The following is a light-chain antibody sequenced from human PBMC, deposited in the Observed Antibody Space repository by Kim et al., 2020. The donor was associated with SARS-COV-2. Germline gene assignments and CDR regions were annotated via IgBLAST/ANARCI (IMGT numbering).Light chain of an antibody. V-gene: IGKV1-39*01. CDR2: AAS. Sequence: DIQMTHSPSSLSASVGDTISVTCRASQDIRTYVNWYQKKPGKAPKLLLYAASTSHAGVPSRFSGSGSGTHFTLTINHLQPEDFATYYCQQSFTLVTFGGGTKVEI. CDR3: QQSFTLVT. J-gene: IGKJ4*01. CDR1: QDIRTY.